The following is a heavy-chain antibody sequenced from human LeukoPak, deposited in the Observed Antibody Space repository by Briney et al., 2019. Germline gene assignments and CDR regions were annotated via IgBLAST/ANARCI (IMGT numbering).Heavy chain of an antibody. Sequence: SGPTLVKPTQTLTLTCTFSGFSLSTSGVGVGWIRQPPGKALEWLALIYWDDDKRYSPSLKSRLTITKDTSKNQVVLTMTNMDPVDTATYYCVHSYYDGSGYYYFFDYWGQGTLVTVSS. D-gene: IGHD3-22*01. J-gene: IGHJ4*02. CDR2: IYWDDDK. CDR1: GFSLSTSGVG. CDR3: VHSYYDGSGYYYFFDY. V-gene: IGHV2-5*02.